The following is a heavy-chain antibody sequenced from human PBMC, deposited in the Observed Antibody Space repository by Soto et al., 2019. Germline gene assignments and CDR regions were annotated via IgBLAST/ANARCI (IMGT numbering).Heavy chain of an antibody. V-gene: IGHV3-15*01. D-gene: IGHD2-21*01. CDR1: GFTFHNAW. CDR3: TTDPSYITTYTAGMDV. Sequence: EVQLVESGGGLVRPGGSLRLSCAASGFTFHNAWMSWVRQAPGKGLEWVGRIRSNPDGGSTDYAAPVKGRFTISRDDSKTTVYLQMNSLETEDTAVYYCTTDPSYITTYTAGMDVWGQGTTVTVSS. CDR2: IRSNPDGGST. J-gene: IGHJ6*02.